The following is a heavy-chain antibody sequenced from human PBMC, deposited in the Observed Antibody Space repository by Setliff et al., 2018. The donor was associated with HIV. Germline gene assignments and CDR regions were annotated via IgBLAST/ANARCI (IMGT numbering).Heavy chain of an antibody. Sequence: GGSLRLSCAASGFTFSSYAMNWVRQAPGKGLEWVALIWIDGNRKEYADSVKGRFTISRDNSKNTVYLQMSTLRAEDTAIYSCATLARFAPDYWSQGTKVTV. V-gene: IGHV3-33*08. J-gene: IGHJ4*02. CDR1: GFTFSSYA. CDR2: IWIDGNRK. CDR3: ATLARFAPDY.